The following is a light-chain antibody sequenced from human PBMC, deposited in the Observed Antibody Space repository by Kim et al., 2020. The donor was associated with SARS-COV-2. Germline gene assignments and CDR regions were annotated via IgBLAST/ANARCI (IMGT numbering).Light chain of an antibody. Sequence: VSPGQTASITCSGDKLGDKYACWYQQKPGQSPVLVIYKDSKRPSGIPERFSGSSSGNTATLTISGTQTMDEADYYCQAWDSSTYYVFGTGTKVTVL. CDR1: KLGDKY. J-gene: IGLJ1*01. CDR3: QAWDSSTYYV. V-gene: IGLV3-1*01. CDR2: KDS.